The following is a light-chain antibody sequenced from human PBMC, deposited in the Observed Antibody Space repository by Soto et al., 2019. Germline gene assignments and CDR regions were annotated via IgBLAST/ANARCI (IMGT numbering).Light chain of an antibody. CDR3: QQYNNWLRT. J-gene: IGKJ1*01. V-gene: IGKV3-15*01. Sequence: EIVMTQSPATLSVSPGERATLSCRASQSVSSNLAWYQQKPGQAPRLLIYGASTRATGIPARFSGSGSGTEFTLTIRSLQSEDVAVYYCQQYNNWLRTFGQGTKVEIK. CDR2: GAS. CDR1: QSVSSN.